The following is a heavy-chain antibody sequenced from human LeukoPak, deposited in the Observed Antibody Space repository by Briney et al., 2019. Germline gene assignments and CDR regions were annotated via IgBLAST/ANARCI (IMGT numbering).Heavy chain of an antibody. CDR3: ARWDGYSSSPDY. V-gene: IGHV1-2*02. CDR1: GYTFTSYY. Sequence: ASVKVSCKASGYTFTSYYMHWVRQAPGQGLEWMGWINPNSGDTGYAQKFQGRVTMTRDVSISTIYMELTRLRSDDTALYYCARWDGYSSSPDYWGQGTLVTVSS. D-gene: IGHD6-13*01. CDR2: INPNSGDT. J-gene: IGHJ4*02.